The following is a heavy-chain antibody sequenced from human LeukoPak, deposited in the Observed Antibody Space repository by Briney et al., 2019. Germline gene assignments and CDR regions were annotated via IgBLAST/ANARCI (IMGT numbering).Heavy chain of an antibody. CDR2: ISGSGGST. J-gene: IGHJ4*02. CDR1: GITFSSYA. D-gene: IGHD6-13*01. V-gene: IGHV3-23*01. Sequence: GGSLRLSCAASGITFSSYAMSWVRQAPGKGLEWVSAISGSGGSTYYADSVKGRFTISRDNSKNTLYLQMNSLRAEDTAVYYCAKSRYSSSWYYFDYWGQGTLVTVSS. CDR3: AKSRYSSSWYYFDY.